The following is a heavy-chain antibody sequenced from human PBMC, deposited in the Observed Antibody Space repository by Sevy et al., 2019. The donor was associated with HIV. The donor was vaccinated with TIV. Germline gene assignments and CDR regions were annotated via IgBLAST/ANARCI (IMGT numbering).Heavy chain of an antibody. CDR3: AKDRGSSGYYCDY. J-gene: IGHJ4*02. V-gene: IGHV3-30*02. CDR1: VFTFSSYG. Sequence: GGSLRLSCAASVFTFSSYGMHWVRQAPGKGLEWVAFIRYDGSNKYYADSVKGRFTISRDNSKNTLYLQMNSLRAEDTAVYYCAKDRGSSGYYCDYWGQGTLVTVSS. CDR2: IRYDGSNK. D-gene: IGHD3-22*01.